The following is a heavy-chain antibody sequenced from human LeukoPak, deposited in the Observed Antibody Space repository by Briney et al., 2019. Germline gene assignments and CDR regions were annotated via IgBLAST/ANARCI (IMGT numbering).Heavy chain of an antibody. D-gene: IGHD2-2*02. CDR3: ARLKLDIVVVPAAIRHSYYYYGMDV. J-gene: IGHJ6*02. Sequence: SETLSLTCTVSGVSISSSSYYWGWIRQPPGKGLEWIGSIYYSGSTYYNPSLKSRVTISVDTSKNQFSLKLISVTAADTAVYYCARLKLDIVVVPAAIRHSYYYYGMDVWGQGTTVTVSS. CDR1: GVSISSSSYY. CDR2: IYYSGST. V-gene: IGHV4-39*01.